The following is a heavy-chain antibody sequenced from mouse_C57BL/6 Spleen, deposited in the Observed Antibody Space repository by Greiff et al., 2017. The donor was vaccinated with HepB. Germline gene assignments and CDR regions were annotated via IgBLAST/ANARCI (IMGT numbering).Heavy chain of an antibody. CDR1: GYSFTDYN. Sequence: VQLQQSGPELVKPGASVKISCKASGYSFTDYNMNWVKQSNGKSLEWIGVINHNYDITSYNQKFKGKATLTVDQSSSTTDMQINSLTSDDSSVYYCARGMIYFDYWGQGTTLTVSS. J-gene: IGHJ2*01. CDR2: INHNYDIT. V-gene: IGHV1-39*01. D-gene: IGHD2-3*01. CDR3: ARGMIYFDY.